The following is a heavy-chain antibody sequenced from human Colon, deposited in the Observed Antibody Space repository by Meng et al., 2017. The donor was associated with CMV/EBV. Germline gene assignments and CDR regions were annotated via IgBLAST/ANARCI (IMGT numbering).Heavy chain of an antibody. J-gene: IGHJ6*02. CDR2: ISPYNGNT. D-gene: IGHD2-2*01. V-gene: IGHV1-18*01. Sequence: ASVKVSCKASGYTVTTYSITWVRQAPGQGLEWMGLISPYNGNTKYAQRLQDRVTMTTDTSTNTAYMELRSLRSDDTAVYFCARVVVVPADYYTMDVWGQGTTVTVSS. CDR3: ARVVVVPADYYTMDV. CDR1: GYTVTTYS.